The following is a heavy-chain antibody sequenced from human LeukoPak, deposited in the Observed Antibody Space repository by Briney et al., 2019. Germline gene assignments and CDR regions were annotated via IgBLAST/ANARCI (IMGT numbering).Heavy chain of an antibody. J-gene: IGHJ4*02. CDR2: IIPIFGTA. D-gene: IGHD3-10*01. V-gene: IGHV1-69*13. CDR3: ARGAGLLWFGELEF. Sequence: ASVKVSCTASGGTFSSYAISWVRQAPGQGLEWMGGIIPIFGTANYAQKFQGRVTITADESTSTAYMELSSLRSEDTAVYYCARGAGLLWFGELEFWGQGTLVTVSS. CDR1: GGTFSSYA.